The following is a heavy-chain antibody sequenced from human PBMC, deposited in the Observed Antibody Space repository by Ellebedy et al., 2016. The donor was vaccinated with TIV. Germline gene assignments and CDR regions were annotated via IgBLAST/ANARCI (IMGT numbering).Heavy chain of an antibody. CDR3: ARGNRRNSGLDY. CDR2: IYLTGST. V-gene: IGHV4-4*02. D-gene: IGHD1-14*01. J-gene: IGHJ4*02. CDR1: GASITVDHW. Sequence: GSLRLXXSVSGASITVDHWLSWVRQPPGKGLEWIGEIYLTGSTNYNPSLKSRVTMSIDKSKTQFSLKLRSVTAADTGVYYCARGNRRNSGLDYWGQGTLVTVSS.